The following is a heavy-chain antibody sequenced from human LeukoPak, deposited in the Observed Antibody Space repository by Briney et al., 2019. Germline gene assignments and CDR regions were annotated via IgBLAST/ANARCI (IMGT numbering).Heavy chain of an antibody. CDR2: IYHSGST. D-gene: IGHD3-16*01. CDR1: GGSISSGGYS. V-gene: IGHV4-30-2*01. J-gene: IGHJ6*04. CDR3: ARAAGSLCYYYGMDV. Sequence: SETLSLTCAVSGGSISSGGYSWSWIRQPPGKGLEWIGYIYHSGSTYYNPSLKSRVTISVDRSKNQFSLKLSSVTAADTAVYYCARAAGSLCYYYGMDVWGKGTTVTVSS.